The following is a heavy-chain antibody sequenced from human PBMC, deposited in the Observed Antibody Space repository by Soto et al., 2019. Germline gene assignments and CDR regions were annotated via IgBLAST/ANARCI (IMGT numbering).Heavy chain of an antibody. D-gene: IGHD6-6*01. CDR2: IYYSGST. Sequence: SETLSLTCTVSGGSISSGGYYWSWIRQHPGKGLEWIGYIYYSGSTYYNPSLKSRVTISVDTSKNQFSLKLSSVTAADTAVYYCARSDEYSSDEGAFDIWGQGTMVNVSS. J-gene: IGHJ3*02. CDR3: ARSDEYSSDEGAFDI. CDR1: GGSISSGGYY. V-gene: IGHV4-31*03.